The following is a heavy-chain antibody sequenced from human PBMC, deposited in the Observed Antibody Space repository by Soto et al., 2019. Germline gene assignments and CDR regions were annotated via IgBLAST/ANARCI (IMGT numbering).Heavy chain of an antibody. D-gene: IGHD3-22*01. CDR2: ISGRSNTI. Sequence: GGSLRLSCVASGFTFSDYNMNWVRQAPGKGLEWVSFISGRSNTIYYADSVKGRFTISRDNAKNSLYLLMNSLRAEDTAVYYWTSDGDRSGFYIDSCGPGAVITLSS. J-gene: IGHJ4*02. V-gene: IGHV3-48*01. CDR1: GFTFSDYN. CDR3: TSDGDRSGFYIDS.